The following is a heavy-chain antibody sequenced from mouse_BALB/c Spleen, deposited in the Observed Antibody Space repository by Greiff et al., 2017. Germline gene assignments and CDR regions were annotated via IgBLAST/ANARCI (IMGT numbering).Heavy chain of an antibody. CDR1: GFTFSSYA. CDR2: ISSGGSYT. Sequence: EVQGVESGGGLVKPGGSLKLSCAASGFTFSSYAMSWVRQSPEKRLEWVAEISSGGSYTYYPDTVTGRFTISRDNAKNTLYLEMSSLRSEDTAMYYCARAYGDYGGQGTTLTVSS. V-gene: IGHV5-9-4*01. D-gene: IGHD1-1*01. J-gene: IGHJ2*01. CDR3: ARAYGDY.